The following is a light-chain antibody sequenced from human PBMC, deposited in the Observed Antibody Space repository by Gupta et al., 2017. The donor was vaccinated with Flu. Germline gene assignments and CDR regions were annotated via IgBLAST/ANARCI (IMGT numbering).Light chain of an antibody. V-gene: IGKV1-9*01. J-gene: IGKJ4*01. Sequence: GDRVAITCRASQAISHSLAWYQQKSGEGPKLLIYAVSTLQTAVPSRFSGSGSGTEFTLTISSLQPEDFGNYYCQRFYPYPVTLGGGTKVEIK. CDR3: QRFYPYPVT. CDR2: AVS. CDR1: QAISHS.